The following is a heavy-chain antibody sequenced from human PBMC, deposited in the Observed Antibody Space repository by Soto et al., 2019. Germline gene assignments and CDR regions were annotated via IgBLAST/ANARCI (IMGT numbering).Heavy chain of an antibody. V-gene: IGHV1-69*01. D-gene: IGHD3-16*01. J-gene: IGHJ6*02. CDR1: GGTLNSYS. CDR3: AIGDYEYYYYNMDV. CDR2: ITPIFGTT. Sequence: QVQLVQSGAEVKKPGSSVKVSCKASGGTLNSYSICWVRQAPGQGLEWVGGITPIFGTTNYAQKFQDRVTINADEFTITVYMELSSLRSEDTAVYYWAIGDYEYYYYNMDVWGQGTAVTVSS.